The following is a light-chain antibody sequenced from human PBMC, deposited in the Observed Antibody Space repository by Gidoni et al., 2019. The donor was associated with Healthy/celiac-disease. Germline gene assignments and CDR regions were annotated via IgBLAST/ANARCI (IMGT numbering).Light chain of an antibody. CDR2: GAS. V-gene: IGKV3-15*01. J-gene: IGKJ2*01. Sequence: EIVMTPSPATLSLSPGERATLSCRASQSVSSNLAWYQQKPGQAPRLLIYGASTRATGIPARFSGSGSGTEFTLTISSLQSEDFAVYYCQQYNNWPYTFGQXTKLEIK. CDR1: QSVSSN. CDR3: QQYNNWPYT.